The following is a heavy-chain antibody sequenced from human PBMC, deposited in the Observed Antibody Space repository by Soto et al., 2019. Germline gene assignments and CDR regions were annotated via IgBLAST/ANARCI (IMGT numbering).Heavy chain of an antibody. D-gene: IGHD3-10*01. CDR1: GFTFSSYG. Sequence: QVQLVESGGGVVQPGRSLRLSCAASGFTFSSYGMHWVRQAPGKGLEWVAVIWYDGSIKYYADSVKGRFTISRDNSKNTLYLQMNSLRAEDTAVYYCARADRGVISYWGQGTLVTVSS. CDR2: IWYDGSIK. CDR3: ARADRGVISY. V-gene: IGHV3-33*01. J-gene: IGHJ4*02.